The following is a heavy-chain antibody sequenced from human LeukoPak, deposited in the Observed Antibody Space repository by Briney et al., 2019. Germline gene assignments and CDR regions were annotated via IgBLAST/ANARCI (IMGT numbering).Heavy chain of an antibody. CDR1: GLTFSNYA. V-gene: IGHV3-23*01. CDR2: ITGSGTGT. J-gene: IGHJ4*02. CDR3: ARARSAGLRLYYFNS. D-gene: IGHD4-17*01. Sequence: GGSLRLSCAASGLTFSNYAMNWVRQAPGKGLEWVSIITGSGTGTYFAGSVKGRFTISRDNSKDMLYLQMNYLRAEDTAVYYCARARSAGLRLYYFNSWGQGTLVTVSS.